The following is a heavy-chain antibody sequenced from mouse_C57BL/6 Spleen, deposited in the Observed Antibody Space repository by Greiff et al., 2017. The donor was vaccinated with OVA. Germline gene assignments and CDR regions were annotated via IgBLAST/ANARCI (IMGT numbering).Heavy chain of an antibody. CDR3: ARVNCGKDY. J-gene: IGHJ2*01. Sequence: QVQLQQSGAELVMPGASVKLSCKASGYTFNSYWMHWVKQRPEQGLEWIGEIDTYDSYTDYDQKFKGKSTMTVSKSSITAYMQISSLTSEDTAVXYCARVNCGKDYWGQGTTLTVSS. CDR2: IDTYDSYT. D-gene: IGHD2-1*01. V-gene: IGHV1-69*01. CDR1: GYTFNSYW.